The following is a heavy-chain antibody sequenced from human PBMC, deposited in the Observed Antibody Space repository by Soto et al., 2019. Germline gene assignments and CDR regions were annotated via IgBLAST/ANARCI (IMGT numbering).Heavy chain of an antibody. CDR3: ARLVNRYYFFNDTSATEIYTPSLHDALPIPVQ. J-gene: IGHJ1*01. CDR1: GGSISRYY. D-gene: IGHD3-3*01. CDR2: IDYSGRT. Sequence: SETLSHTCTVSGGSISRYYWSWIRQPPGKGLEWIGYIDYSGRTNYNPSLKSRVTISVDTSKNQFSLKLSSVTAADTAVYYCARLVNRYYFFNDTSATEIYTPSLHDALPIPVQ. V-gene: IGHV4-59*08.